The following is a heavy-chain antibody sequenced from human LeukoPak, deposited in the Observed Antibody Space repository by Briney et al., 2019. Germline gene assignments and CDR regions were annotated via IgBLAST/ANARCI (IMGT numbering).Heavy chain of an antibody. CDR1: GFTFSNYA. D-gene: IGHD6-19*01. V-gene: IGHV3-30-3*01. J-gene: IGHJ4*02. CDR2: ISFDGNNE. CDR3: ARCRSSGWYGSIGY. Sequence: GRSLRLSCAASGFTFSNYAMHGVRQAPGKGLEWVAVISFDGNNEYYAESVKGRCTISRDNSKNTLYLQMNSLRAEDTAVYYCARCRSSGWYGSIGYWGQGTLVTVSS.